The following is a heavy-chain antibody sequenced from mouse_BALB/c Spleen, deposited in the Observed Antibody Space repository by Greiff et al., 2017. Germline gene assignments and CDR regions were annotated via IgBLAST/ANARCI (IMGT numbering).Heavy chain of an antibody. V-gene: IGHV5-4*02. CDR2: ISDGGSYT. Sequence: EVNVVESGGGLVKPGGSLKLSCAASGFTFSDYYMYWVRQTPEKRLEWVATISDGGSYTYYPDSVKGRFTISRDNAKNNLYLQMSSLKSEDTAMYYCARYLSNAMDYWGQGTSVTVSS. D-gene: IGHD6-2*01. CDR3: ARYLSNAMDY. CDR1: GFTFSDYY. J-gene: IGHJ4*01.